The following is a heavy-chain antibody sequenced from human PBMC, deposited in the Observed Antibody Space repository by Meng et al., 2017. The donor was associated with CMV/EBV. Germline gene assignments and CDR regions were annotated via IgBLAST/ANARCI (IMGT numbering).Heavy chain of an antibody. CDR1: GFTFSSYG. CDR2: VSGSGGST. D-gene: IGHD2-2*01. Sequence: GESLKISCAASGFTFSSYGMHWVRQAPGKGLEWVSGVSGSGGSTYYADSVKGRFTISRDNSKNTLYLQMNSLRAEDTAIYYCAKDLGVVVPAVIFIVSSPDKSYYGMDVWGQGTTVTVSS. V-gene: IGHV3-23*01. CDR3: AKDLGVVVPAVIFIVSSPDKSYYGMDV. J-gene: IGHJ6*02.